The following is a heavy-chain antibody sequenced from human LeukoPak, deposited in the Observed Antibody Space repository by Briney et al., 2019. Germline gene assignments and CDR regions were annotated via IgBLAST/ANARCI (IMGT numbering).Heavy chain of an antibody. CDR2: ISSSSSYI. V-gene: IGHV3-21*01. CDR1: GFTFSSYS. D-gene: IGHD3-3*01. J-gene: IGHJ4*02. CDR3: ARRGGRYYDFWSGHEDY. Sequence: GGSLRLSCAASGFTFSSYSMNWVRQAPGKGLEWVSSISSSSSYIYYVDSVKGRFTISRDNAKNSLYLQMNSLRAEDTAVYYCARRGGRYYDFWSGHEDYWGQGTLVTVSS.